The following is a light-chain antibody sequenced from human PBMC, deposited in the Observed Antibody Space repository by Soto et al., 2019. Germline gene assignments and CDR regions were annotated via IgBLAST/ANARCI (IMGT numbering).Light chain of an antibody. V-gene: IGKV3-15*01. J-gene: IGKJ1*01. CDR3: QQYTNWTRT. Sequence: DIVLTQSPGTLSLSPGERATLSCMASQSVXSSRVAWYRQKPGQAPRLRXDGAASMARASPARLSGSGSGTEFPLTISSLQSEDFAVYYCQQYTNWTRTFGQGTKVDIK. CDR2: GAA. CDR1: QSVXSS.